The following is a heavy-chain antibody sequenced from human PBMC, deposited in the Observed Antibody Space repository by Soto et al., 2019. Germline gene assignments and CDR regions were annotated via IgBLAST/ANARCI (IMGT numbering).Heavy chain of an antibody. Sequence: PGESMRISSKASGYDCAAYWIAWVRQMPGKGLEWMGIINPADSDTRYSPSFQGQVTISADKSISTAYLQWSSLKASDTAMYYCARQWNFDYWGQGTLVTVSS. D-gene: IGHD5-12*01. CDR2: INPADSDT. CDR1: GYDCAAYW. J-gene: IGHJ4*02. CDR3: ARQWNFDY. V-gene: IGHV5-51*01.